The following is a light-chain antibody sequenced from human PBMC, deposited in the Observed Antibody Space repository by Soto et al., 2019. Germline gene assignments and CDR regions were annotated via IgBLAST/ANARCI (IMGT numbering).Light chain of an antibody. CDR2: DAS. CDR3: HQYGSSPLT. CDR1: QSISSNF. Sequence: EIVLTQSPGTLSLSPGEGATLSCRASQSISSNFLAWFQQKPGQAPRLLIHDASSRATGIPDRFSGSGSGPDFPLSISRLEPEDFAVYYCHQYGSSPLTFGQGTKLEIK. J-gene: IGKJ2*01. V-gene: IGKV3-20*01.